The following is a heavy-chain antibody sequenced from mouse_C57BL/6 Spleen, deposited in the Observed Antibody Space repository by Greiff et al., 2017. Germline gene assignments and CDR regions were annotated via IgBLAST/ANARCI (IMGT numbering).Heavy chain of an antibody. CDR3: ARAWDVGGFAY. J-gene: IGHJ3*01. CDR2: IYPGDGDT. CDR1: GYAFSSSW. Sequence: QVQLQQSGPELVKPGASVKISCKASGYAFSSSWMNWVKQRPGKGLEWIGRIYPGDGDTNYNGKFKGKATLTADKSSSTAYMQLSSLTSEDSAVYFCARAWDVGGFAYWGQGTLVTVSA. V-gene: IGHV1-82*01. D-gene: IGHD4-1*01.